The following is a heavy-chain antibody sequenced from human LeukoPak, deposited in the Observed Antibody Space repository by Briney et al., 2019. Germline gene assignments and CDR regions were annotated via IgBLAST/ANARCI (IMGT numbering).Heavy chain of an antibody. CDR2: IYYSGST. V-gene: IGHV4-59*06. J-gene: IGHJ4*02. CDR3: ARGGIAVAGTGY. D-gene: IGHD6-19*01. Sequence: SETLSLTCTVSGASISSYYWSWIRQPPGKGLEWIGYIYYSGSTYYNPSLKSRVTISVDTSKNKCSLKLSSVTAADTAVYYCARGGIAVAGTGYWGQGTLVTVSS. CDR1: GASISSYY.